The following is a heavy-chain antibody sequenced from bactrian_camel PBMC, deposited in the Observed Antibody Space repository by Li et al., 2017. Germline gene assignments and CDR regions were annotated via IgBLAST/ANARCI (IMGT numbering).Heavy chain of an antibody. J-gene: IGHJ4*01. CDR1: GFSFTNNW. D-gene: IGHD3*01. Sequence: QVQLVESGGDLVEPGGSLTLSCQASGFSFTNNWMNWVRQAPGKGREWVASIDSGGSTTYYADSVKGRFTASRDNAQNTVYLQMNSLKPEDTATYYCAAGWVGYPARPVTDFLDSSGYRYWGRGTQVTVS. CDR2: IDSGGSTT. CDR3: AAGWVGYPARPVTDFLDSSGYRY. V-gene: IGHV3S25*01.